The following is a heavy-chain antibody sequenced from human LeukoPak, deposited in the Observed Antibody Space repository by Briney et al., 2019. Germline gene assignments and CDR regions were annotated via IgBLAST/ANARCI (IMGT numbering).Heavy chain of an antibody. Sequence: GASVKVSCKASGYAFTGYYMHWVRQASGQGLEWMGWINPNSGGTNYAQKFQGRVTMTRDTSISTAYMELSRLRSDDTAVYYCARDLTSGSYNDYWGQGTLVTVSS. CDR1: GYAFTGYY. V-gene: IGHV1-2*02. J-gene: IGHJ4*02. CDR2: INPNSGGT. CDR3: ARDLTSGSYNDY. D-gene: IGHD1-26*01.